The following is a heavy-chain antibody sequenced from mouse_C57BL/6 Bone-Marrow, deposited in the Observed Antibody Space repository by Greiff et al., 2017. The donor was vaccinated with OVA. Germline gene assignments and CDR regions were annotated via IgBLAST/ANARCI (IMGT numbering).Heavy chain of an antibody. CDR2: FHPYNDDT. Sequence: QVQLQQSGAELVKPGASVKMSCKASGYTFTTYPIEWMKQNHGKSLEWIGNFHPYNDDTKYNEKFKGKATLTVEKSSSTVYLELRRLTSDNSAVYYCARSAYYGNWKYFYVWGTGTTVTVSS. J-gene: IGHJ1*03. CDR1: GYTFTTYP. CDR3: ARSAYYGNWKYFYV. V-gene: IGHV1-47*01. D-gene: IGHD2-10*01.